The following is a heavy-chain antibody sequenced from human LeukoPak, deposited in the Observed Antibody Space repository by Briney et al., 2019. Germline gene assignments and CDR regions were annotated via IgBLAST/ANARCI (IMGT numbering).Heavy chain of an antibody. Sequence: PGGSLRLSCAASGFTFSSYAMSWVRQAPGKGLEWVSAISGPAGSWGYADSVKGRFTISRDNSKNTLFLQMNSLRAEDTAIYYCAKKVGLVSAPLYYFDVWGQGTLVTVSS. V-gene: IGHV3-23*01. CDR1: GFTFSSYA. J-gene: IGHJ4*02. CDR2: ISGPAGSW. CDR3: AKKVGLVSAPLYYFDV. D-gene: IGHD5/OR15-5a*01.